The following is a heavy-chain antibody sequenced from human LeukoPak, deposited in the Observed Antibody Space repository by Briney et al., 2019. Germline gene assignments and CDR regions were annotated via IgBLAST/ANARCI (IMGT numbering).Heavy chain of an antibody. D-gene: IGHD2-2*01. CDR1: GYTFTGYY. J-gene: IGHJ4*02. CDR2: INPNSGGT. Sequence: ASVKVSCKASGYTFTGYYMHWVRQAPGQGLEWMGWINPNSGGTNYAQKFQGRVTMIRDTSISAAYMELSRLRSDDTAVYYCASGRYCSSTSCPPIHWGQGTLVTVSS. CDR3: ASGRYCSSTSCPPIH. V-gene: IGHV1-2*02.